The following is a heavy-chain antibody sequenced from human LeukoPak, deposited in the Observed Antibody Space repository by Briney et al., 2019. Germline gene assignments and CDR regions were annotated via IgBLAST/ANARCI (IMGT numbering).Heavy chain of an antibody. D-gene: IGHD2-15*01. CDR2: IYYSGST. CDR1: GGSISSSSYY. Sequence: SETLSLTCTVSGGSISSSSYYWGWIRQPPGKGLEWIGSIYYSGSTYYNPSLKSRVTISVDTSKNQFSLKLSSVTAADTAMYYCARRYCGGGTCYSFRGDWFDPWGQGTLVTVSS. CDR3: ARRYCGGGTCYSFRGDWFDP. V-gene: IGHV4-39*01. J-gene: IGHJ5*02.